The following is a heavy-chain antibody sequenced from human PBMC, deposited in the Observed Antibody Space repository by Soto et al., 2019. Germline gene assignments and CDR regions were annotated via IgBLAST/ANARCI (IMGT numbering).Heavy chain of an antibody. CDR2: ISTDNGNT. D-gene: IGHD3-10*01. CDR1: GYTFTNSG. Sequence: GASVKVSCKASGYTFTNSGISWVRQAPGQGLEWMGWISTDNGNTNYAQHLQGRVSMTTDTSTSTAYMDLRSLRSDDTAVYYCARDQGIKTVVAYSTYYYGMDVWCQGITVIVS. V-gene: IGHV1-18*01. J-gene: IGHJ6*02. CDR3: ARDQGIKTVVAYSTYYYGMDV.